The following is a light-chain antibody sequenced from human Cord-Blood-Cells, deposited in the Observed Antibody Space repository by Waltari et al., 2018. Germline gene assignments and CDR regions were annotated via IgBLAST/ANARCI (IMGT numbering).Light chain of an antibody. CDR1: SSNIGAGYD. Sequence: QSVLTQPPSVSGAPGQRVTISCTGSSSNIGAGYDVHWYQQLPGTAPKLLIYGNRNPPSGVPDRFSGSKSGTSASLAITGLQAEDEADYYCQSYDSSLSGVVFGGGTKLTVL. CDR2: GNR. J-gene: IGLJ2*01. CDR3: QSYDSSLSGVV. V-gene: IGLV1-40*01.